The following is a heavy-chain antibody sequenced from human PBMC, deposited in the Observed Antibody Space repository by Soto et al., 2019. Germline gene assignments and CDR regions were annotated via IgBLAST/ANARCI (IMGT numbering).Heavy chain of an antibody. Sequence: QLHLVQSGAVVKKPGASVTVSCSASGYPVTAYYMHWVRQAPGRGLEWMGGINPATGAAKYTQTFQGRVTRARDTSTSTVFIELSGLTSEDTAGFYCARGGGVGVAGSAAFDMWGQGTLVTVSS. J-gene: IGHJ3*02. CDR3: ARGGGVGVAGSAAFDM. V-gene: IGHV1-2*02. CDR1: GYPVTAYY. D-gene: IGHD3-3*01. CDR2: INPATGAA.